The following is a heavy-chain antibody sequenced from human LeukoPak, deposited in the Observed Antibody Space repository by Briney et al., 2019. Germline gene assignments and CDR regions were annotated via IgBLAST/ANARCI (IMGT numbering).Heavy chain of an antibody. CDR3: ARGRHYYESSDYYYEGDAFDV. CDR2: INPSGGSI. Sequence: GASVKVSCKASGYTFTGYYMHWVRQAPGQGLEWMGIINPSGGSITYAQMFHGRVTMTGDMSTSIVYMELSSLRSEDTSVYYCARGRHYYESSDYYYEGDAFDVWGQGTMVTVSS. CDR1: GYTFTGYY. V-gene: IGHV1-46*01. J-gene: IGHJ3*01. D-gene: IGHD3-22*01.